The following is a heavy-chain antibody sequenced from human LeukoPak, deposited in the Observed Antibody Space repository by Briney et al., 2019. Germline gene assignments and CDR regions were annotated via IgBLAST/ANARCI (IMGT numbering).Heavy chain of an antibody. D-gene: IGHD2-15*01. J-gene: IGHJ4*02. Sequence: GGSLRLPCAASGVTLSSCAMSWARQSPGKGLVWVSRIASDGSSTTYADSVKGRFSISRDNAKNTPYLQMNSLRVEDTAVYYCARGRPHGNDYWGQGTLVTVSS. CDR1: GVTLSSCA. CDR3: ARGRPHGNDY. CDR2: IASDGSST. V-gene: IGHV3-74*01.